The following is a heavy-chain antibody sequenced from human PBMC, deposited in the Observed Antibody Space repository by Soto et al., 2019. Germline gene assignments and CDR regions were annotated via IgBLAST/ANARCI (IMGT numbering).Heavy chain of an antibody. V-gene: IGHV3-21*01. CDR2: ISSSSSYI. D-gene: IGHD2-2*01. CDR3: ASRVGYQLRY. J-gene: IGHJ4*02. Sequence: VQLVESGGGLVKPGGSLRLSCAASGFTFSSYSMNWVRQAPGKGLAWVSSISSSSSYIYYAASVKGRFTISRDNAKNSLYLQMNSLRAEDTAVYYCASRVGYQLRYWGQGTLVTVSS. CDR1: GFTFSSYS.